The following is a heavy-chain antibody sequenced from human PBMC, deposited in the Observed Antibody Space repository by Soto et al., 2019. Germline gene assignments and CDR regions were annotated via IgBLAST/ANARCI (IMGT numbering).Heavy chain of an antibody. CDR2: IYSGGST. V-gene: IGHV3-66*01. D-gene: IGHD2-15*01. Sequence: GGSLRLSCAASGFTVSSNYMSWVRQAPGKGLEWVSVIYSGGSTYYADSVKGRFTISRDNSKNTLYLQMNSLRAEDTAVYYCARDYCSGGSCYGGKAFDIWGQGTMVTVSS. J-gene: IGHJ3*02. CDR1: GFTVSSNY. CDR3: ARDYCSGGSCYGGKAFDI.